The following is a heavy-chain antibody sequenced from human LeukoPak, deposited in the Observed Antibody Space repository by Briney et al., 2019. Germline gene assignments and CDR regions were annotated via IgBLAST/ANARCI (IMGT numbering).Heavy chain of an antibody. V-gene: IGHV3-53*01. Sequence: GGSLRLSCAASGFTVSSNYMSWVRQAPGKGLEWVSVIYSGGSTYYADSVKGRFTISRDNSKNTLYLQMNSLRAEDTAVYYCAKGDVIRGVMGSFDYWGQGTLVTVSS. J-gene: IGHJ4*02. CDR3: AKGDVIRGVMGSFDY. CDR1: GFTVSSNY. CDR2: IYSGGST. D-gene: IGHD3-10*01.